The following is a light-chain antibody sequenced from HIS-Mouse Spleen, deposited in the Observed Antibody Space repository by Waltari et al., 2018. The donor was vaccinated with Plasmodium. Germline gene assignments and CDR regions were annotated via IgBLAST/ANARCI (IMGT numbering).Light chain of an antibody. CDR2: DVS. Sequence: QSALTQPRSVSGSPGQSVTISGIGTSSAVGGYHYVSLYQQNPGKAPKLMIYDVSKRPSRFPDRCSCSKSGTTSSLAISGLQAEDEADYYCCSYAGSYTYVFGTGTKVTVL. V-gene: IGLV2-11*01. CDR3: CSYAGSYTYV. CDR1: SSAVGGYHY. J-gene: IGLJ1*01.